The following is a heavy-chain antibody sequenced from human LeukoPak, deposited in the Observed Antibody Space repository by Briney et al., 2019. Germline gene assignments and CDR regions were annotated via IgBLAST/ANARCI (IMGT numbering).Heavy chain of an antibody. D-gene: IGHD3-16*01. J-gene: IGHJ4*02. V-gene: IGHV5-51*01. CDR2: IYPRDSDT. CDR1: GYTFTHQW. Sequence: GESLKISCEASGYTFTHQWIGWVRQMPGTGPEGVGIIYPRDSDTIYSPSFQGHVTISADTSINTAYLEWRSLEASDTAMYYCARHSDVVGAIWGQGTQVTVSS. CDR3: ARHSDVVGAI.